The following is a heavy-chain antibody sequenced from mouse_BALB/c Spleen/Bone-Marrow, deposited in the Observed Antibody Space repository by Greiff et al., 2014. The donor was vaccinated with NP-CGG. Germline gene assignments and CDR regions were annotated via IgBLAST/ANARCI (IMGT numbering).Heavy chain of an antibody. V-gene: IGHV14-3*02. D-gene: IGHD1-2*01. CDR3: AACYYGPCCPY. Sequence: SGAELVKPGASVKLSCTASGFNIKDPYMHWVKQRPEQGLEWIGRIDPANGNTKYDPKFQGKAPITADTSSNPAYLHVRRQASERAAVYYRAACYYGPCCPYWAQGTLLTVTA. CDR1: GFNIKDPY. J-gene: IGHJ3*01. CDR2: IDPANGNT.